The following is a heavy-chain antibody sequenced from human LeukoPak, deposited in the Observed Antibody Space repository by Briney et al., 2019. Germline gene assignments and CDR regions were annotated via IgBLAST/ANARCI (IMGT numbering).Heavy chain of an antibody. D-gene: IGHD3-22*01. Sequence: GGSLRLSCAASGFTFSSYWMHWVRQAPEKGLVWVSRINTDGSSTNYADYVKGRFPISRATAKNTSYLQMNSLRAEDTAVYYCARVATYYDSSGYTSGYFDYWGQGTLVTVSS. CDR1: GFTFSSYW. J-gene: IGHJ4*02. CDR2: INTDGSST. V-gene: IGHV3-74*01. CDR3: ARVATYYDSSGYTSGYFDY.